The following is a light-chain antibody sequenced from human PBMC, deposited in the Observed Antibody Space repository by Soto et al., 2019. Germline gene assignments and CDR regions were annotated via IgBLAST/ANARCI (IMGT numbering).Light chain of an antibody. CDR2: GAP. CDR3: QQYGTSEII. CDR1: QNISNY. V-gene: IGKV3-20*01. J-gene: IGKJ5*01. Sequence: EMVMTQSPSTLSVSPGERATLSCRASQNISNYLIWYQQKPGQAPRLLIYGAPSRATGIPDRYSASGSGTDFTLTISRLEPEDFAVFFCQQYGTSEIIFGQGTRLEIK.